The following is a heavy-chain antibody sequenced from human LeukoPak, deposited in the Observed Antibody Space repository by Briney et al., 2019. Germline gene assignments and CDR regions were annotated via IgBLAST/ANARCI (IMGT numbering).Heavy chain of an antibody. CDR2: ISSSSSYI. V-gene: IGHV3-21*04. CDR1: GFTFSSYS. CDR3: AKDDDWARYKH. J-gene: IGHJ1*01. D-gene: IGHD3-9*01. Sequence: PGGSLRLSCAASGFTFSSYSMNWVRQAPGKGLEWVSSISSSSSYIYYADSVKGRFTISRDNAKNTLSLQVNSLRAEDTAMYYCAKDDDWARYKHWGQGTLVTVSS.